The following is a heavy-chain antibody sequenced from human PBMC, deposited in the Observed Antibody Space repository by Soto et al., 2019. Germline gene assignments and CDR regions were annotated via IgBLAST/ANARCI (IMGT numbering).Heavy chain of an antibody. CDR2: INPKFGDT. Sequence: QVQLVQSGAEVKEPGDSVRVSCEASGYTFTAYYIHWVRQAPGQGLEWMGWINPKFGDTTYAQDFQGRVSMTRDMFISTVYMELSRLTSDGTAIYYCARNMDYYYGPGSGNGHGFWGQGTTVTVFS. V-gene: IGHV1-2*02. CDR1: GYTFTAYY. D-gene: IGHD3-10*01. CDR3: ARNMDYYYGPGSGNGHGF. J-gene: IGHJ6*02.